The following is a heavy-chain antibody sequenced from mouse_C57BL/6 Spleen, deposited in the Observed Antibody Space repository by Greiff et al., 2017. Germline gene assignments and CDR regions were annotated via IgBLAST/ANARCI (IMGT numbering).Heavy chain of an antibody. CDR3: ARSKVIGVLLDY. CDR1: GYTFTSYW. D-gene: IGHD1-1*01. Sequence: VQLQQPGAELVKPGASVKMSCKASGYTFTSYWITWVKQRPGQGLEWIGDIYPGSGSTNYNEKFKSKATLTVDTSSSTAYMQLSSLTSEDSAVYYCARSKVIGVLLDYWGQGTTLTVSS. J-gene: IGHJ2*01. V-gene: IGHV1-55*01. CDR2: IYPGSGST.